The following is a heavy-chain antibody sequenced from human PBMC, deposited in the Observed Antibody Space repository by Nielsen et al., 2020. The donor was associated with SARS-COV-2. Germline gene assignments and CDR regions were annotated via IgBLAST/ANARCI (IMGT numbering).Heavy chain of an antibody. CDR1: GGSISSGDYY. J-gene: IGHJ2*01. D-gene: IGHD6-13*01. V-gene: IGHV4-30-4*01. Sequence: SETLSLTCTVSGGSISSGDYYWSWIRQPPGKGLEWIGYIYYSGSTYYNPSLKSRVTISVDTSKNQFSLKLSSVTAADTAVYYCAREGYSSSWDYWYFDLWGRGTLVTVSS. CDR3: AREGYSSSWDYWYFDL. CDR2: IYYSGST.